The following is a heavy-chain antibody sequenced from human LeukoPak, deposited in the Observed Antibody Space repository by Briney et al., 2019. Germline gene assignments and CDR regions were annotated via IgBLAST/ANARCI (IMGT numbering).Heavy chain of an antibody. CDR2: ISGSGGST. CDR1: GFTFSSYA. V-gene: IGHV3-23*01. CDR3: AKVPPKNDFWSGYYITYFDY. J-gene: IGHJ4*02. Sequence: GSLRLSRAASGFTFSSYAMSWVRQAPGKGLEWVSAISGSGGSTYYADSVKGRFTISRDNSKNTLYLQMNSLRAEDTAVYYCAKVPPKNDFWSGYYITYFDYWGQGTLVTVSS. D-gene: IGHD3-3*01.